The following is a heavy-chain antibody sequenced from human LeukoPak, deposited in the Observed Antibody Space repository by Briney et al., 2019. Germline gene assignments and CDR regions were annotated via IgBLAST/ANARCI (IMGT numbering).Heavy chain of an antibody. V-gene: IGHV4-38-2*02. J-gene: IGHJ4*02. CDR1: GYSIISGFH. Sequence: SETLSLTCAVSGYSIISGFHWAWIRQPPGKGLEWIGSIYYGGTNYNPSLRGRITILMDTSKNQFSLELSSVTAADTPVYFCARDDYSNYGHYWGQGKLVIVSS. CDR3: ARDDYSNYGHY. CDR2: IYYGGT. D-gene: IGHD4-11*01.